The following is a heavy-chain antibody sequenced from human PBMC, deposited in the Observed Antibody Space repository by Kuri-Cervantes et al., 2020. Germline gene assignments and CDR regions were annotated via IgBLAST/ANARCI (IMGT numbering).Heavy chain of an antibody. CDR2: IYYSGGT. J-gene: IGHJ4*02. CDR1: GGSISSGGYY. CDR3: AREFYYDSSGYYSDYFDY. V-gene: IGHV4-31*03. Sequence: SETLSLTCTVSGGSISSGGYYWSWIRQHPGKGLEWIGYIYYSGGTYYNPSLKSRVTISVDTSKNQFSLKLSSVTAADTAVYYCAREFYYDSSGYYSDYFDYWGQGTLVTVSS. D-gene: IGHD3-22*01.